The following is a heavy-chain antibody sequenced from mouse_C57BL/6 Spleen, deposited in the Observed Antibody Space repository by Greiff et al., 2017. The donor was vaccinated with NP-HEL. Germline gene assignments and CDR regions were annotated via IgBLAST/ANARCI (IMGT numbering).Heavy chain of an antibody. J-gene: IGHJ2*01. CDR1: GYSITSGYY. V-gene: IGHV3-6*01. Sequence: EVKVEESGPGLVKPSQSLSLTCSVTGYSITSGYYWNWIRQFPGNKLEWMGYISYDGSNNYNPSLKNRISITRDTSKNQFFLKLNSVTTEDTATYYCAREKDYDYDGYYFDYWGQGTTLTVSS. CDR2: ISYDGSN. CDR3: AREKDYDYDGYYFDY. D-gene: IGHD2-4*01.